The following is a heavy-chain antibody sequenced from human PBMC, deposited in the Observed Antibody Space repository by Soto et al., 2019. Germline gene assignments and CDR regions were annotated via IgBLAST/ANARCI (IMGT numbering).Heavy chain of an antibody. D-gene: IGHD6-19*01. V-gene: IGHV4-59*01. CDR1: GDYISNYY. CDR2: TFYSGTT. Sequence: SETLSLTCSVSGDYISNYYWTWIRQPPGKGLEWIAYTFYSGTTSYNPSLKSRVTISVDTSKNEFSLQLSSVTAADTAVYFCARVRYTSGWEFVLWGQGTLVTVSS. CDR3: ARVRYTSGWEFVL. J-gene: IGHJ4*02.